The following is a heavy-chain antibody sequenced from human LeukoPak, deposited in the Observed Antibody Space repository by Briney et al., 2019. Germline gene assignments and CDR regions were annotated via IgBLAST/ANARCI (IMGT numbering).Heavy chain of an antibody. D-gene: IGHD6-19*01. CDR1: GGYITTYY. CDR2: VYYSGSN. V-gene: IGHV4-59*01. Sequence: PSETLSLTCHVSGGYITTYYWSWIRQPPGKGLEWIGYVYYSGSNEYNPALRSRVTMSADASRNQFSLTLSSVTAADTAIYYCATLNIESSSGWFFRSWGQGTLVSVSS. CDR3: ATLNIESSSGWFFRS. J-gene: IGHJ5*02.